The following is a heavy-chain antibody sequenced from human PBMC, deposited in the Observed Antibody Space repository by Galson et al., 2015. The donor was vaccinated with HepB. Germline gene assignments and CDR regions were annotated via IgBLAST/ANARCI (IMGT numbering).Heavy chain of an antibody. J-gene: IGHJ4*02. CDR3: ARRGITMVRARLGPFDY. CDR2: IYYSGST. V-gene: IGHV4-39*01. Sequence: ETLSLTCTVSGGSISSSSYYWGWIRQPPGKGLEWIGSIYYSGSTYYNPSLKSRVTISVDTSKNQFSLKLSSVTAADTAVYYCARRGITMVRARLGPFDYWGQGTLVTVSS. D-gene: IGHD3-10*01. CDR1: GGSISSSSYY.